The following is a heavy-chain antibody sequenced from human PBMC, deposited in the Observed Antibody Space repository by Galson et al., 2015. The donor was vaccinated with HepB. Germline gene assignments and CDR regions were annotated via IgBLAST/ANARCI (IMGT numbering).Heavy chain of an antibody. CDR1: GGTFSSYA. CDR2: IIPIFGTA. J-gene: IGHJ2*01. V-gene: IGHV1-69*13. CDR3: ARVTDSSGYYHWYFDL. D-gene: IGHD3-22*01. Sequence: SVKVSCKASGGTFSSYAISWVRQAPGQGLEWMGGIIPIFGTANYAQKFQGRVTITADESTSTAYMELSSLRSEDTAVYYCARVTDSSGYYHWYFDLWGRGTLVTVSS.